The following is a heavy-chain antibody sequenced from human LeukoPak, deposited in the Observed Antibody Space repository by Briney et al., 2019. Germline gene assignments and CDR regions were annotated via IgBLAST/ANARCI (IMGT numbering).Heavy chain of an antibody. CDR3: ERLNYHDSFADY. J-gene: IGHJ4*02. D-gene: IGHD3-10*01. CDR2: IYYSGGT. V-gene: IGHV4-39*01. CDR1: GDSINSIRDY. Sequence: SETLSLTCSVSGDSINSIRDYWGWIRQPPGKGLEFIGSIYYSGGTNYNPSLKSRVTISVGTSKNQFSLKPSWVISSGTGVYYCERLNYHDSFADYWGQGTLVTVSS.